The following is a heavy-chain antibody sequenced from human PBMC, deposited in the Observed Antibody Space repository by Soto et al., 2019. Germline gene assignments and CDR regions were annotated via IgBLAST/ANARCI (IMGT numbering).Heavy chain of an antibody. CDR2: ISSDGSNK. Sequence: QVQLVESGGGVVQPGRSLRLSCAASGFTFSSSAMHWVRQAPGKGLEWVAVISSDGSNKYDADSVKGRFTISRDNSKNTLDLQMNSLRAEDTAVYYCATMASFYCSGGSCYPTYGMDVWGQATTVTVSS. J-gene: IGHJ6*02. CDR1: GFTFSSSA. V-gene: IGHV3-30-3*01. CDR3: ATMASFYCSGGSCYPTYGMDV. D-gene: IGHD2-15*01.